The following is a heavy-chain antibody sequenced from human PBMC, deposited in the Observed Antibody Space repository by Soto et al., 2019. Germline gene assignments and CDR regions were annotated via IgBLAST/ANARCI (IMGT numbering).Heavy chain of an antibody. V-gene: IGHV3-30*18. CDR1: GFTFSSYG. CDR3: AKDRVVGALGGHWFDP. J-gene: IGHJ5*02. D-gene: IGHD1-26*01. CDR2: ISYDGSNK. Sequence: QVQLVESGGGVVQPGRSLRLSCAASGFTFSSYGMHWVRQAPGKGLEWVAVISYDGSNKYYADSVKGRFTISRDNSKNTLYLQMSSLRAEDTAVYYCAKDRVVGALGGHWFDPWGQGTLVNVSS.